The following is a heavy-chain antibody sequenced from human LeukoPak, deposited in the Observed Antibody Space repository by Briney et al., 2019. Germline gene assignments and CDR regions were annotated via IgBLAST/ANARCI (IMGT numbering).Heavy chain of an antibody. Sequence: SVKVSCKASGYTFTSYYMHWVRQAPGQGLEWMGGIIPIFGTANYAQKFQGRVTITADESTSTAYMELSSLRSEDTAVYYCARDSGIAVGYYYYYYYMDVWGKGTTVTVSS. CDR2: IIPIFGTA. D-gene: IGHD6-19*01. CDR1: GYTFTSYY. J-gene: IGHJ6*03. CDR3: ARDSGIAVGYYYYYYYMDV. V-gene: IGHV1-69*13.